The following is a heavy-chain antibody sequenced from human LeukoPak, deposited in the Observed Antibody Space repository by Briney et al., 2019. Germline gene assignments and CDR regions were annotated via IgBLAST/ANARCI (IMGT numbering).Heavy chain of an antibody. D-gene: IGHD2-21*01. CDR1: GLTVRSNS. Sequence: GRCPRLSCSASGLTVRSNSITCVRQAPGRGLEWGSVIYSGASTYYADSVSGRFTISRHKSENTLFLQMTSLRVEDTALYYCARAREYCAGNECYEDFQDWGQGPLV. J-gene: IGHJ1*01. V-gene: IGHV3-53*01. CDR2: IYSGAST. CDR3: ARAREYCAGNECYEDFQD.